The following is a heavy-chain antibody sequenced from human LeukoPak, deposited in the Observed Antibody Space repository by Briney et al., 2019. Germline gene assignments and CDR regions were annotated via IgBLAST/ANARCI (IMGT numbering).Heavy chain of an antibody. D-gene: IGHD3-3*01. CDR3: ARSYDTNFDY. V-gene: IGHV4-59*01. Sequence: PSETLSLTCTVSGGSIRRSYWSWIRQPPGKGLEWIGYIYFSGSTSYNPSLKSRVTISVDRSKNQFSLKLSSVAAADTAVYYCARSYDTNFDYWGQGTLVTVSS. J-gene: IGHJ4*02. CDR2: IYFSGST. CDR1: GGSIRRSY.